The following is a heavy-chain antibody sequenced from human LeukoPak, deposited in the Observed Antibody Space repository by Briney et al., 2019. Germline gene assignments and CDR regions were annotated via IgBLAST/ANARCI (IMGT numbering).Heavy chain of an antibody. D-gene: IGHD4-23*01. J-gene: IGHJ4*02. V-gene: IGHV3-21*01. CDR2: ISSSSSYI. CDR1: GFTFSTYS. Sequence: PGGSLRLSCAASGFTFSTYSMNWVRQAPGKGLEWVSSISSSSSYIYYADSVKGRFTISRDNAKNSLYLQMNSLRAEGTALYYCARDETYGGNSGYWGQGTLVTVSS. CDR3: ARDETYGGNSGY.